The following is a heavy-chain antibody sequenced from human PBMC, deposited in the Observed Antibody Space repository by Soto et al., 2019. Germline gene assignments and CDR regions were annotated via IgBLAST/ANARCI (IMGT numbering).Heavy chain of an antibody. J-gene: IGHJ4*02. CDR3: ATKVGDDFDH. CDR1: GFTFSSHG. V-gene: IGHV3-33*08. CDR2: IWHDGSNK. Sequence: GKSLRVSCAASGFTFSSHGMHWVRQAPGKGLEWVAVIWHDGSNKHYTDCVKGRFTISRDNSENTRYLQMNSLRAEDTAVYYCATKVGDDFDHWGQGTLVTASS.